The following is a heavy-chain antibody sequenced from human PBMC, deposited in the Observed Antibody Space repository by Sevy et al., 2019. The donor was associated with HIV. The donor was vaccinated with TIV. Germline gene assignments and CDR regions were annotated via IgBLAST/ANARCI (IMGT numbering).Heavy chain of an antibody. D-gene: IGHD6-19*01. CDR3: ANDARSQWLNYFFDY. J-gene: IGHJ4*02. Sequence: GGSLRLSCAASGFTFSNYGIHWVRQAPGKGLEWLAAISYGGTNKYYTDSVKGRFTISRENSKNTPYLQMNSLGAEDTDVYFYANDARSQWLNYFFDYWGQGALVAVCS. CDR2: ISYGGTNK. CDR1: GFTFSNYG. V-gene: IGHV3-30*18.